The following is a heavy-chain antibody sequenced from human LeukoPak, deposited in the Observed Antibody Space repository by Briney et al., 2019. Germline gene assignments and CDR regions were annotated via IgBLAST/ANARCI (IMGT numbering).Heavy chain of an antibody. V-gene: IGHV1-69*05. CDR1: GGTFSSYA. J-gene: IGHJ4*02. D-gene: IGHD3-22*01. CDR2: IIPIFGTA. CDR3: AGGEYYYDSSGYYPLYYFDY. Sequence: SVKVSCKASGGTFSSYAISWARQAPGQGLEWMGRIIPIFGTANYAQKFQGRVTITTDESTSTAYMELSSLRSEDTAVYYCAGGEYYYDSSGYYPLYYFDYWGQGTLVTVSS.